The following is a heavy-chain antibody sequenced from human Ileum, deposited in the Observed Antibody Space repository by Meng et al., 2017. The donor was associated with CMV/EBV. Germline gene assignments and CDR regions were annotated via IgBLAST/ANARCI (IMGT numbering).Heavy chain of an antibody. Sequence: HRTQGGVVLLKPSETPTLTCAVYGATFSHYYWTWIRQPQGKGLEWIGEIYRDGTTNYDPSLKSRVSISEDTSKNQFSLKLTSVTAADTAVYYCARSTKADCWEVLTYWGQGTLVTVSS. CDR1: GATFSHYY. V-gene: IGHV4-34*02. CDR2: IYRDGTT. J-gene: IGHJ4*02. D-gene: IGHD2-21*02. CDR3: ARSTKADCWEVLTY.